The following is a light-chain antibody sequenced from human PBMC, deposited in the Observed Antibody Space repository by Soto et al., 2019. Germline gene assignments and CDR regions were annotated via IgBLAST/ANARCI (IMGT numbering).Light chain of an antibody. V-gene: IGLV1-40*01. CDR3: QSYDISLSGYV. Sequence: QSVLTQPPSVSGAPGQRVTISCTGSSSNIGAGYDVHWYQQLPGTAPKLLIYGNSNRPSGVPDRFSGSKSGTSASLAITGLQAEDEADYDCQSYDISLSGYVFGTGTKVTVL. CDR1: SSNIGAGYD. CDR2: GNS. J-gene: IGLJ1*01.